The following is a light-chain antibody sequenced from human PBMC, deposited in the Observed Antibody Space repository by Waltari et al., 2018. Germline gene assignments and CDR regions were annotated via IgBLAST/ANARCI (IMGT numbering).Light chain of an antibody. CDR2: GVS. CDR1: QSVSSN. Sequence: EIVMTQSPAILSLSPGERAALSCRASQSVSSNLAWYQQKPGQAPRLLMYGVSTGATGIPARFSGSGSGTEFTLTISSLQSEDFEVYYCQQYETWPRTFGQGTKVEIK. J-gene: IGKJ1*01. CDR3: QQYETWPRT. V-gene: IGKV3-15*01.